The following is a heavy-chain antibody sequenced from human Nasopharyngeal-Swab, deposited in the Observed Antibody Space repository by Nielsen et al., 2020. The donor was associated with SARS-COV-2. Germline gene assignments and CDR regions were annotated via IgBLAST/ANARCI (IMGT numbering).Heavy chain of an antibody. J-gene: IGHJ3*02. CDR3: ARVRGSMDHDALDI. CDR1: GFTFSSYS. Sequence: GESLKISCAASGFTFSSYSMNWVRQAPGKGLEWVSSISSSSSYIYYADSVKGRFTISRDNAKNSLYLQMNSLRAEDTAVYYCARVRGSMDHDALDIWGQGTMVTVSS. V-gene: IGHV3-21*01. D-gene: IGHD3-10*01. CDR2: ISSSSSYI.